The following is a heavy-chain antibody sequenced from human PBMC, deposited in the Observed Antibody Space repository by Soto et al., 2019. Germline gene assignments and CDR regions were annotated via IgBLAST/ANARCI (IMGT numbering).Heavy chain of an antibody. Sequence: GGSLRLSCAASGFTFSSYGMHWVRQAPGKGLEWVAVISYDGSNKYYADSVKGRFTISRDNSKNTLYLQMNSLRAEDTAVYYCPKDEPIDYWGHGTLVTVSS. CDR2: ISYDGSNK. V-gene: IGHV3-30*18. J-gene: IGHJ4*01. CDR3: PKDEPIDY. CDR1: GFTFSSYG.